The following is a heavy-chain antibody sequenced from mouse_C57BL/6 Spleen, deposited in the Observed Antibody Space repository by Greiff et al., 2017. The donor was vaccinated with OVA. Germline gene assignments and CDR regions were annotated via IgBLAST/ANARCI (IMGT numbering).Heavy chain of an antibody. V-gene: IGHV1-26*01. J-gene: IGHJ2*01. CDR3: ARGGYKGFDY. CDR2: INPNNGGT. Sequence: EVQLQQSGPELVKPGASVKISCKASGYTFTDYYMNWVKQSHGKSLEWIGDINPNNGGTSYNQKFKGKATLTVDKSSSTAYMELRSLTSEDSAVYYCARGGYKGFDYWGQGTTLTVSS. D-gene: IGHD1-3*01. CDR1: GYTFTDYY.